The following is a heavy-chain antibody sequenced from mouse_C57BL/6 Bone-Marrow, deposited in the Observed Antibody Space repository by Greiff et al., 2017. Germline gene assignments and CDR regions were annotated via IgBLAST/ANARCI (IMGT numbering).Heavy chain of an antibody. CDR1: GYTFTDYE. CDR2: IDPETGGT. V-gene: IGHV1-15*01. J-gene: IGHJ1*03. CDR3: TRPLYYYGRSP. D-gene: IGHD1-1*01. Sequence: QVQLQQSGAELVRPGASVTLSCKASGYTFTDYEMHWVKQTPVHGLEWIGAIDPETGGTAYNQKFKGKAILTADKSSSTAYMELRSLTSEDSAVYYCTRPLYYYGRSPWGTGTTVTVSS.